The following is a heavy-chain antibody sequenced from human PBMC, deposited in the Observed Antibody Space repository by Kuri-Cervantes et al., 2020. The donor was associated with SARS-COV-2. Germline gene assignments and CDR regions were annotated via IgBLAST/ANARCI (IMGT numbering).Heavy chain of an antibody. CDR3: ARVLLVGAKAFDI. V-gene: IGHV3-7*01. J-gene: IGHJ3*02. CDR1: GFTFSSYA. Sequence: GGSLRLSCAASGFTFSSYAMSWVRQAPGKGLEWVANIKQDGSEKYYVDSVKGRFTISRDNSKNTLYLQMNSLRAEDTAVYYCARVLLVGAKAFDIWGQGTMVTVSS. CDR2: IKQDGSEK. D-gene: IGHD1-26*01.